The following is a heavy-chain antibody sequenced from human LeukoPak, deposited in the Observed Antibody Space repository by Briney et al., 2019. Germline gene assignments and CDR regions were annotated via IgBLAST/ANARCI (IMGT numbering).Heavy chain of an antibody. CDR2: ISYDGSNK. J-gene: IGHJ4*02. D-gene: IGHD3-10*01. CDR3: ARETYGSGLFDY. Sequence: PGRSLRLSCAASGFTFSSYAMHWVRQAPGKGLEWVAVISYDGSNKYYADSVKGRFTISRDNSKNTLYLQMNSLGAEDTAVYYCARETYGSGLFDYWGQGTLVTVSS. CDR1: GFTFSSYA. V-gene: IGHV3-30*04.